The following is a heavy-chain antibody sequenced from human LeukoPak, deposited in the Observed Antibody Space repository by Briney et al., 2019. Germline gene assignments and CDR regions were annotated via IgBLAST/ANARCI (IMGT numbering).Heavy chain of an antibody. D-gene: IGHD5-12*01. CDR1: GFTFSGYW. CDR2: IKQDGGEK. Sequence: PGGSLRLSCAASGFTFSGYWMSWVRQAPGKGLEWVSNIKQDGGEKYYVYSVKGRLTISRDNGKNSLYLQMNSLRAEDTAVYYCARDRYGGYLRPIDYWGQGTLVTVSS. CDR3: ARDRYGGYLRPIDY. V-gene: IGHV3-7*01. J-gene: IGHJ4*02.